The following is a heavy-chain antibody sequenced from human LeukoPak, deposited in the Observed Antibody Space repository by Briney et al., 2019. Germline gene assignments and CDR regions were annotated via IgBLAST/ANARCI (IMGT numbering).Heavy chain of an antibody. Sequence: ASVKVSCKASGYTFTSYYMHWVRQAPGQGLEWMGIINPSGGSTSYAQKFQGRVTMTRDTSTSTVYMELSSLRSEDTAVYYCARDPHSSSWYYYYYYGMDVWGQGTTVTVPS. CDR3: ARDPHSSSWYYYYYYGMDV. CDR2: INPSGGST. J-gene: IGHJ6*02. V-gene: IGHV1-46*01. D-gene: IGHD6-13*01. CDR1: GYTFTSYY.